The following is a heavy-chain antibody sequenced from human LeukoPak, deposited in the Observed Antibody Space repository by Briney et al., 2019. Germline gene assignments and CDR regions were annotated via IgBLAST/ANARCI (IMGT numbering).Heavy chain of an antibody. D-gene: IGHD3-16*01. V-gene: IGHV3-7*04. CDR2: IKQDGSDK. Sequence: PGGSLRLSCEASGITFSTYWMNWVRQAPGKGLEWVANIKQDGSDKNYVDSVKGRFTISRDNAKNSLYLQMNSLRAEDTALYYCARRGRPFDIWGQGTMVTVSS. J-gene: IGHJ3*02. CDR1: GITFSTYW. CDR3: ARRGRPFDI.